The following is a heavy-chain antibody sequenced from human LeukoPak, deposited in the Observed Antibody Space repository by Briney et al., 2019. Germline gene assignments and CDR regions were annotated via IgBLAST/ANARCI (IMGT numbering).Heavy chain of an antibody. J-gene: IGHJ3*02. V-gene: IGHV3-30*04. CDR3: AREAFDI. Sequence: PGGSLRLSCAASGFTFSSYAMHWVRQAPGKGLEWVAVISYDGSNKYYADSVKGRFTISRDNSKNTLYLQMNSLRAEDTAVYYCAREAFDIWGQGTMVTVSS. CDR1: GFTFSSYA. CDR2: ISYDGSNK.